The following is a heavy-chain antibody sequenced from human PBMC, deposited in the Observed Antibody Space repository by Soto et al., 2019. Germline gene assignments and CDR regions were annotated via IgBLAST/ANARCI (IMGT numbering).Heavy chain of an antibody. CDR3: ASGGSVDETYKLFDT. Sequence: QLVESGGGLVKPGGSLRLSCAASGFTFTTYWMHWVRQAPGKGLVWVSHIKTYGSTTRYADSVKGRFTISRDNAKNTLHLQMNSVRAEDTAVYYCASGGSVDETYKLFDTWCQGTLVTVSS. CDR1: GFTFTTYW. J-gene: IGHJ5*02. D-gene: IGHD3-10*01. V-gene: IGHV3-74*01. CDR2: IKTYGSTT.